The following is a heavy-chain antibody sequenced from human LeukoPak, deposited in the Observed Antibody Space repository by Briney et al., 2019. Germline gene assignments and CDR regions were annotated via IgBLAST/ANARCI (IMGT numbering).Heavy chain of an antibody. Sequence: GGSLRLSCAASGFTFSSHWMSWVRQAPGKGLEWVVNIKEDGSEKYYVDSVKGRLTISRDNAKNSLYLQMNSLRAEDTAVYYCARYSTGNWFDPWGQGTLVTVSS. CDR1: GFTFSSHW. D-gene: IGHD2-8*02. J-gene: IGHJ5*02. CDR2: IKEDGSEK. CDR3: ARYSTGNWFDP. V-gene: IGHV3-7*05.